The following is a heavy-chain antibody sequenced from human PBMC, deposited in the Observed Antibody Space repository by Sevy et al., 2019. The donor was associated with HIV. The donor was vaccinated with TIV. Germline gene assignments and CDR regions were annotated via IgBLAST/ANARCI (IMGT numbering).Heavy chain of an antibody. J-gene: IGHJ4*02. CDR3: ARDSKTVLRFLEWLPYPDY. CDR1: GYTFTSYG. V-gene: IGHV1-18*01. D-gene: IGHD3-3*01. Sequence: ASVKVSYKASGYTFTSYGITWVRQAPGQGLEWMGWISAYNGNTNYAQKLQGRITMTTDTSTSTAYMELRSLRSDDTAVYYCARDSKTVLRFLEWLPYPDYWGQGTLVTVSS. CDR2: ISAYNGNT.